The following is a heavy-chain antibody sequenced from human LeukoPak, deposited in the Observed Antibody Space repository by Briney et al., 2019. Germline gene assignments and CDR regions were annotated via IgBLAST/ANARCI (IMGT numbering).Heavy chain of an antibody. CDR1: GGTFSSYA. CDR2: IIPILGIA. Sequence: SVKVSCKASGGTFSSYAISWVRQAPGQGLEWMGRIIPILGIANYAQKFQGRVTITADKSTSTAYMELSSLRSEDTAVYYCARGGSYLAFDYWGQGTLVTVSS. CDR3: ARGGSYLAFDY. J-gene: IGHJ4*02. V-gene: IGHV1-69*04. D-gene: IGHD1-26*01.